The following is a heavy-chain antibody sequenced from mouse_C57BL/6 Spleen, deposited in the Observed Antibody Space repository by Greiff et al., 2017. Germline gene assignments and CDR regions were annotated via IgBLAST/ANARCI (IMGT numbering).Heavy chain of an antibody. D-gene: IGHD4-1*01. CDR3: ASNWAD. CDR1: GYAFTNYL. Sequence: VQLQQSGAELVRPGTSVKVSCKASGYAFTNYLIEWVKQRPGQGLEWIGVINPGSGGTNYNEKFKGKATLTVDKSSSTAYMQLSSLTSEDSAVYFCASNWADWGQGTTLTVAT. V-gene: IGHV1-54*01. CDR2: INPGSGGT. J-gene: IGHJ2*01.